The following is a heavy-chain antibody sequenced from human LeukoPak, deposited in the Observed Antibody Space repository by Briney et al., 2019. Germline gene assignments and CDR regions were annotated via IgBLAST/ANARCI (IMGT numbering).Heavy chain of an antibody. CDR3: ARQAPWFGESSFWFDP. J-gene: IGHJ5*02. V-gene: IGHV4-39*01. D-gene: IGHD3-10*01. CDR1: GGSISSSSYY. Sequence: PSETLSLTCTVSGGSISSSSYYWGWIRQPPGKGLEWIGSIYYSGSTYYNPSLKSRVTISVDASKNQFSLKLSSVTAADTAVYYCARQAPWFGESSFWFDPWGQGTLVTVSS. CDR2: IYYSGST.